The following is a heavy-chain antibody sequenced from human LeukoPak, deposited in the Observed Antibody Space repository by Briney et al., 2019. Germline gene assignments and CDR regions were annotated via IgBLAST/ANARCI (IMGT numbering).Heavy chain of an antibody. Sequence: GGSLRLSCAASGFTFSSYWMSWVRQAPGKGLGWVSAISGSGGSTYYADSVKGRFTISRDNSKNTLYLQMNSLRAEDTAVYYCAKGLRGSVVYYFDYWGQGTLVTASS. CDR1: GFTFSSYW. D-gene: IGHD3-16*01. V-gene: IGHV3-23*01. CDR3: AKGLRGSVVYYFDY. J-gene: IGHJ4*02. CDR2: ISGSGGST.